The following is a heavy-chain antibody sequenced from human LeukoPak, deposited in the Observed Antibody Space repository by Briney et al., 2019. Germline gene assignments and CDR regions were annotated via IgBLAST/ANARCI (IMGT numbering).Heavy chain of an antibody. D-gene: IGHD3-22*01. CDR1: GYTFTGYY. Sequence: ASVKVSCKASGYTFTGYYMHWVRQAPGQGLEWMGWINPNSGGTNYAQKFQGRVTMTRDTSISTAYMELSRLRSDDTAVYYCAGDQSYYDSSGHRFDYWGQGTLVTVSS. CDR3: AGDQSYYDSSGHRFDY. CDR2: INPNSGGT. J-gene: IGHJ4*02. V-gene: IGHV1-2*02.